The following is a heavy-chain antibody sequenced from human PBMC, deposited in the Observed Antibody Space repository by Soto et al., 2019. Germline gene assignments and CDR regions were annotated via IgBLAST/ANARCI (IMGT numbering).Heavy chain of an antibody. Sequence: ASETLSLTCTVSGGSISGYYWSWLRQPPGKGLEWIGYIYNIGSTNYNPSLRSRVTMSIDTSQEQFSLALTSVTAADTAMYYCARGPTTEKVDSWGQGILVTAPQ. CDR2: IYNIGST. CDR3: ARGPTTEKVDS. V-gene: IGHV4-59*08. J-gene: IGHJ4*02. CDR1: GGSISGYY.